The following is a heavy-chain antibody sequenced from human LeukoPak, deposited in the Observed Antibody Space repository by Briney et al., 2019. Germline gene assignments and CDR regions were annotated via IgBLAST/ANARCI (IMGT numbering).Heavy chain of an antibody. Sequence: PSETLSLTCTVSGGSISSGSYYWSWIRQPAGKGLEWIGRIYTSVSTNYNPSLKDRVTISVDTSKNQFSLKLSSVTAADTAVYYCARGLFYYDSSGYSNYFDYWGQGTLVTVSS. CDR1: GGSISSGSYY. V-gene: IGHV4-61*02. CDR2: IYTSVST. J-gene: IGHJ4*02. CDR3: ARGLFYYDSSGYSNYFDY. D-gene: IGHD3-22*01.